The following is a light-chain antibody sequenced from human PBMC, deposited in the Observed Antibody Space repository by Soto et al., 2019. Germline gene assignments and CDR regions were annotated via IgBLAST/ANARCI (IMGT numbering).Light chain of an antibody. J-gene: IGKJ1*01. V-gene: IGKV3-20*01. CDR1: QSVFNNH. CDR3: QQYNNWPET. CDR2: GAS. Sequence: EIVLTQSPGTLSLSPGERATLSCRASQSVFNNHIGWYQQKPGQAPRRLIFGASFRATGIPDRFSGSGSGTDFTLTISRLEPEDFAVYYCQQYNNWPETFGQGTKVDIK.